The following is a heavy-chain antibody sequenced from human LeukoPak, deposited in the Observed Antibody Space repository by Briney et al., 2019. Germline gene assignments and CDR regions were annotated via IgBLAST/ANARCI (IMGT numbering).Heavy chain of an antibody. V-gene: IGHV3-9*01. Sequence: GGSLRLSCAVSGFTFDDYAMHWVRQAPGKGLEWVSGISWNSGSIGYADSVKGRFTISRDNAKNSLYLQMNSLRAEDTALYYCAKAAVPYCSGGSCYPYYWGQGTLVTVSS. CDR1: GFTFDDYA. CDR3: AKAAVPYCSGGSCYPYY. J-gene: IGHJ4*02. D-gene: IGHD2-15*01. CDR2: ISWNSGSI.